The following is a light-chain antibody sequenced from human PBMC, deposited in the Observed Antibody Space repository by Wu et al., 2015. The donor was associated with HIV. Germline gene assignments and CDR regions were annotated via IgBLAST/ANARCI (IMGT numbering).Light chain of an antibody. CDR3: QQHSSIPFS. CDR2: AAS. J-gene: IGKJ2*03. CDR1: QAIRNS. Sequence: DIQLTQSPSFLSASVGDKVTLTCRASQAIRNSVAWLQQRPGQAPKLLLYAASTLESGVPSRFSGTGYGTDFTLTISGLQPEDFAIYYCQQHSSIPFSFGQGTRLDIK. V-gene: IGKV1-NL1*01.